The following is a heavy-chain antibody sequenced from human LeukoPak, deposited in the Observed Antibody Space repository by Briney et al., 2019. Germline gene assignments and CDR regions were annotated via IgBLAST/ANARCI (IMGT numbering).Heavy chain of an antibody. V-gene: IGHV3-21*01. J-gene: IGHJ3*02. Sequence: PGGSLRLSCAASGFTFRSCTMIWVRQAPGKGLEWVSSISSSSSYIYYADSVKGRFTISRDNAKNSLYLQMNSLRAEDTAVYYCAREVTMIVAGDIWGQGTMVTVSS. CDR1: GFTFRSCT. CDR2: ISSSSSYI. D-gene: IGHD3-22*01. CDR3: AREVTMIVAGDI.